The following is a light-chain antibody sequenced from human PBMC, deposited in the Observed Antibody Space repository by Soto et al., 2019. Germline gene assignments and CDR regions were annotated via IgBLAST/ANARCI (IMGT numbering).Light chain of an antibody. CDR3: SSHTSSTTLV. CDR1: SSDVGGYNY. Sequence: QSALTQPASVSGSPGQSITISCTGTSSDVGGYNYVSWYQQHPGKAPKLVIYEVSNRPSGVSFRFSGSKSGNTASLAISGLQAEDEADYYCSSHTSSTTLVFGGGTKLTVL. CDR2: EVS. V-gene: IGLV2-14*01. J-gene: IGLJ2*01.